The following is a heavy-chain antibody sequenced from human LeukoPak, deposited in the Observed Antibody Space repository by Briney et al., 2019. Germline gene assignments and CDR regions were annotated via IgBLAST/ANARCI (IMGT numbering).Heavy chain of an antibody. J-gene: IGHJ6*02. V-gene: IGHV3-23*01. Sequence: GGSLRLSCAASGFTFSSYAMSWVRQAPGKGLEWVSAISGSGGSTYYADSVKGRFTISRDNSKNTPYLQMNSLRAEDTAVYYCAASTYYYGSGSYPRGHYYYGMDVWGQGTTVTVSS. CDR1: GFTFSSYA. D-gene: IGHD3-10*01. CDR3: AASTYYYGSGSYPRGHYYYGMDV. CDR2: ISGSGGST.